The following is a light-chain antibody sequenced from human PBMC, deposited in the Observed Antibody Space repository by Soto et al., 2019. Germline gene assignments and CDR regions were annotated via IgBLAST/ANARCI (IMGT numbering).Light chain of an antibody. CDR3: QQFGSSSYA. CDR2: GAS. J-gene: IGKJ2*01. V-gene: IGKV3-20*01. CDR1: QSVGSTY. Sequence: EIVLTQSPGTLSLSPGGRATLSCRASQSVGSTYLAWYQQKPGQAPRLLIYGASTRATGIPDRLSGNGSGTDCTLTISRLEPEEFAVYYCQQFGSSSYAFGQGTKLAIK.